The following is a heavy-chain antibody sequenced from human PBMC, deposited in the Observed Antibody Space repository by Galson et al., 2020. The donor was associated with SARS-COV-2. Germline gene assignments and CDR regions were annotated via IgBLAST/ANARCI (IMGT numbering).Heavy chain of an antibody. CDR3: ARDEGIRGYNYGRPYYGMDV. J-gene: IGHJ6*02. CDR1: GFTFSRSA. CDR2: ISYDGTKR. D-gene: IGHD5-18*01. Sequence: GVSLRLSCRASGFTFSRSAMHWVRQAPGKGLEGVAIISYDGTKRYNLDSVKGRFTISRDNSKNTLYLQMDSLTTEDTAVYYCARDEGIRGYNYGRPYYGMDVWGQGTTVTVSS. V-gene: IGHV3-30*04.